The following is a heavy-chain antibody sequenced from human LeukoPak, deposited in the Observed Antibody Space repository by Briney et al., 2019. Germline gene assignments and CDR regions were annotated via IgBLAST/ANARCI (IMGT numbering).Heavy chain of an antibody. J-gene: IGHJ3*02. V-gene: IGHV3-33*06. CDR2: IWFDGSDK. CDR3: AKDRYSSGWYFYAFDI. CDR1: GFSFSSYD. D-gene: IGHD6-19*01. Sequence: GGSLRLSCAASGFSFSSYDMHWVRQAPGKGLEWVAIIWFDGSDKYYGDSVKGRFTISRDNSKNTLYLQMNSLRAEDTAVYYCAKDRYSSGWYFYAFDIWGQGTMVTVSS.